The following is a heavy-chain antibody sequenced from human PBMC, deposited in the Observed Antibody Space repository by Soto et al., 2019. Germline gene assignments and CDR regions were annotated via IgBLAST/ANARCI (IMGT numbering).Heavy chain of an antibody. J-gene: IGHJ4*02. CDR3: ASRYGPSEFDH. D-gene: IGHD3-9*01. Sequence: QLQLEESGPGLVKSSETLSLTCSVSGDSISSSSYYWGWIRKSPRGGLEWIGNIHGNGGTQYNPSVNRRVILPVDTSAKPFPLTLTTVTAADTAVYYCASRYGPSEFDHWGQGSLVTVSS. CDR2: IHGNGGT. V-gene: IGHV4-39*01. CDR1: GDSISSSSYY.